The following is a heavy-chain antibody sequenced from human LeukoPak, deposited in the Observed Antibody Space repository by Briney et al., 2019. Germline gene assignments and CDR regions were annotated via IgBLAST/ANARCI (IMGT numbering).Heavy chain of an antibody. CDR1: GGSISSYY. CDR2: IYYSGST. CDR3: ARLSPHNDY. Sequence: PSETLSLTCTVSGGSISSYYWSWIRQPPGKGLEWIGYIYYSGSTNYNPSLMSRVTISVDTSKNQFSLKLSSVTAADTAVYYCARLSPHNDYWGQGTLVTVSS. V-gene: IGHV4-59*08. J-gene: IGHJ4*02.